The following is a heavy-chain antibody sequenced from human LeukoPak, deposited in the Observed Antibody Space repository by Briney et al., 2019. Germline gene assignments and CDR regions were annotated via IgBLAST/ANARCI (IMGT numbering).Heavy chain of an antibody. D-gene: IGHD2-21*02. V-gene: IGHV3-30*03. CDR1: GFTFDDYG. J-gene: IGHJ4*02. CDR3: ARDPKSSMTVLR. Sequence: EGSLRLSCAASGFTFDDYGMHWVRQAPGKGLEWVAVISYDGSNKYYADSVKGRFTISRDNSKNTLYLQMNSLRAEDTAVYYCARDPKSSMTVLRWGQGTLVTVSS. CDR2: ISYDGSNK.